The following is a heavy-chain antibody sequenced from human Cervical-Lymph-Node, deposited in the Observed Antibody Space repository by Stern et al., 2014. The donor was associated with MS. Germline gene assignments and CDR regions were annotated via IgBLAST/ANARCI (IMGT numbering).Heavy chain of an antibody. J-gene: IGHJ6*02. CDR2: ISGSSATI. Sequence: QVQLVEAGGGLVKPGGSLRLFRTASGSNFGDYYMTWVRQAPGKGLDWGSSISGSSATIRYSDSVKGRFTISRDNAKKSLYLQMNRLRDEDTAVYYCARRGAGWDYDYYGMDVWGQGTTVTVSS. D-gene: IGHD6-19*01. CDR3: ARRGAGWDYDYYGMDV. V-gene: IGHV3-11*01. CDR1: GSNFGDYY.